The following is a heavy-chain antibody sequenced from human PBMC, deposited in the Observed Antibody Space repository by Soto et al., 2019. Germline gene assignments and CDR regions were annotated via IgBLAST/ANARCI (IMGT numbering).Heavy chain of an antibody. J-gene: IGHJ4*02. Sequence: EVQLVESGGGLVQPGGSLRLYCAASGFTFSRYWLHWVRQVPGKGLVWVSRLNSDGSSTNYADSVKGRFTISRDNAKNTLYLQMNSLRVEDTAVYYCARDQGYVGFDYWGQGTLVTVSS. CDR1: GFTFSRYW. V-gene: IGHV3-74*01. CDR3: ARDQGYVGFDY. D-gene: IGHD5-12*01. CDR2: LNSDGSST.